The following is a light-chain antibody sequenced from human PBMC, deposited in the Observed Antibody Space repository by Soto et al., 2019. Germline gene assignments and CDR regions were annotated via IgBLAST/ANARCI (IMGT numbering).Light chain of an antibody. CDR2: GAS. J-gene: IGKJ1*01. Sequence: EIVLTQSPGTLSFSPGERATLSCRASPSVSGSNLAWYQQKPGQAPRLVIYGASSRATGIPDRFSGSGSGTDFTLTISRLEPEDFAVYYCQHYNNWPPWTFGQGTKVDI. CDR3: QHYNNWPPWT. CDR1: PSVSGSN. V-gene: IGKV3-20*01.